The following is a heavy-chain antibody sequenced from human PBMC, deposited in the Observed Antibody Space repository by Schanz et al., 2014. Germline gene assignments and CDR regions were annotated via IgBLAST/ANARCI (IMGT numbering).Heavy chain of an antibody. Sequence: VQLLESGGGLVQPGGSLRLSCAASGFTFRVFAMNWVRQAPGKGLEWVSSISSSSSYISYADSVKGRFTISRDNAKNSLYLQMNSLRAEDTAVYFCAKESEIVVVVGTSMSGDFHHWGQGTLVNVSS. CDR2: ISSSSSYI. CDR3: AKESEIVVVVGTSMSGDFHH. V-gene: IGHV3-21*04. CDR1: GFTFRVFA. J-gene: IGHJ1*01. D-gene: IGHD2-15*01.